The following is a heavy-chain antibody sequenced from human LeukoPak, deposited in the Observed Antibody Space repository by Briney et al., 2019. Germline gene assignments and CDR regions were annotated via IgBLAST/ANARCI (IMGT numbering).Heavy chain of an antibody. D-gene: IGHD2-15*01. Sequence: ASVKVSCKASGYTFTSYGISWVRQAPGQGLEWMGWISAYNGDTNYAQKLQGRVTMTTDTSTSTAYMELRSLRSDDTAVYYCARGYCSGGNCYRFDSWGQGTLVTVSS. V-gene: IGHV1-18*01. CDR1: GYTFTSYG. CDR3: ARGYCSGGNCYRFDS. CDR2: ISAYNGDT. J-gene: IGHJ4*02.